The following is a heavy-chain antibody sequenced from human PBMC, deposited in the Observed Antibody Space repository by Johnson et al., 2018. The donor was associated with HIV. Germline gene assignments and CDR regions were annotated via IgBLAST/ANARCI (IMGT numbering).Heavy chain of an antibody. J-gene: IGHJ3*02. V-gene: IGHV3-23*04. CDR3: ARAADSGGLWFGEEKAFDI. Sequence: VQLVESGGGVVRPGGSLRLSCAASGFAFSSYAVTWVRQTSGKGLEWVSAISGSGGSTYYADSVKGRFTISRDNSKNTLYLQMNSLRAEDTAVYYCARAADSGGLWFGEEKAFDIWGQGTMVTVSS. D-gene: IGHD3-10*01. CDR1: GFAFSSYA. CDR2: ISGSGGST.